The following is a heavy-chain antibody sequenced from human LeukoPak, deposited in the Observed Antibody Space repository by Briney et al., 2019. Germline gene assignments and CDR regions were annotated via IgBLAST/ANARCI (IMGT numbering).Heavy chain of an antibody. J-gene: IGHJ3*01. D-gene: IGHD3-10*01. Sequence: GGSLRLSCLASGSTLTSYEMNWVRQAPGKGLEWVSYIGSGGSPIYYADSVKGRFTISRDNAKNSLYLQMNSLRAEDTAVYYCARGWYYLWGQGTMVTVSS. CDR3: ARGWYYL. V-gene: IGHV3-48*03. CDR1: GSTLTSYE. CDR2: IGSGGSPI.